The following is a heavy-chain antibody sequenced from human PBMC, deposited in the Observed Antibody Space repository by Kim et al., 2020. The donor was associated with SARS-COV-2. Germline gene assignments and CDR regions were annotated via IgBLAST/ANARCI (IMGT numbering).Heavy chain of an antibody. J-gene: IGHJ6*01. CDR2: IYSGGST. Sequence: GGSLRLSCAASGFTVSSNYMCWGRQAPGKGLEWVSVIYSGGSTYYADSATGRITISRDNSKNTLHLQMNSLRAEDTAVYYCARDATDYGDYWSGYDYGM. D-gene: IGHD4-17*01. CDR1: GFTVSSNY. CDR3: ARDATDYGDYWSGYDYGM. V-gene: IGHV3-66*01.